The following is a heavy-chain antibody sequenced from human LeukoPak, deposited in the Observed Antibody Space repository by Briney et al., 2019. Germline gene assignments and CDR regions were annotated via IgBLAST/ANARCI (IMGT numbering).Heavy chain of an antibody. CDR2: ISSGSTYI. J-gene: IGHJ2*01. V-gene: IGHV3-11*04. CDR1: GFTFSDSY. D-gene: IGHD1-1*01. CDR3: ARRHTSYWYFDL. Sequence: GGSLRLSCAASGFTFSDSYMSWIRQAPGKGLEWVSSISSGSTYIYYADSVQGRFTISRDNAKNSLYLQMNSLRAEDTAVYYCARRHTSYWYFDLWGRGTLVTVSS.